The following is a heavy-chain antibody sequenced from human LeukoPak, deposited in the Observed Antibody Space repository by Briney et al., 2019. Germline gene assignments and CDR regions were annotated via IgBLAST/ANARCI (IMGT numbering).Heavy chain of an antibody. CDR2: INPNSGGT. V-gene: IGHV1-2*06. CDR1: GYTFTGYY. D-gene: IGHD3-3*01. CDR3: AREIGNDFWSGYSPLVAFDI. J-gene: IGHJ3*02. Sequence: ASVKVSCKASGYTFTGYYMHWVRQAPGQGLEWMGRINPNSGGTNYAQKFQGRVTMTRDTSISTAYMELSRLRSDDTAVYYCAREIGNDFWSGYSPLVAFDIWGQGTMVTVSS.